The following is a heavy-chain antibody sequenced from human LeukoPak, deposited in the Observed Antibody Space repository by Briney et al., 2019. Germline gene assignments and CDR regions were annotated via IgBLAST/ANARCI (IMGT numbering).Heavy chain of an antibody. V-gene: IGHV3-23*01. J-gene: IGHJ6*02. CDR2: ISGSGGGT. CDR3: AKDHRVVPAAISYYYGMDV. Sequence: GGSLRLSCAASGFTFSSYAMSWVRRAPGKGLEWVSAISGSGGGTYYADSVKGRFTISRDNSKNTLYLQMNSLRAEDTAVYYCAKDHRVVPAAISYYYGMDVWGQGTTVTVSS. CDR1: GFTFSSYA. D-gene: IGHD2-2*01.